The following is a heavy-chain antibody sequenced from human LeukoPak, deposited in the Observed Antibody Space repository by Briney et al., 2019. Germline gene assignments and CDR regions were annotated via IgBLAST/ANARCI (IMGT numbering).Heavy chain of an antibody. D-gene: IGHD3-22*01. V-gene: IGHV3-23*01. CDR2: ISNDGGGI. J-gene: IGHJ5*02. Sequence: GGSLRLSCAASGFIFNNYGLIWVRQAPGKGLQWISAISNDGGGIQYADFVQGRFTISRDNSKNMLFLQMNSLTAEDTALYYCAKGSSGYFADLWGQGTLVTVSS. CDR1: GFIFNNYG. CDR3: AKGSSGYFADL.